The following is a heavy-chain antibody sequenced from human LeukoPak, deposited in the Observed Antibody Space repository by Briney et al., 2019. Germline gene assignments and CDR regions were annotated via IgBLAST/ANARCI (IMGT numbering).Heavy chain of an antibody. CDR2: ISYVGSL. Sequence: GGSLRLSCAASGFTFSSYAMSWVRQAPGKGLEWVSSISYVGSLYYADSVKGRFTMSRDNSKNTLYPQMNSLRAEGTAVYYCAKDGLGYAVDIWGQGTMVTVSS. J-gene: IGHJ3*02. CDR1: GFTFSSYA. D-gene: IGHD6-19*01. V-gene: IGHV3-23*01. CDR3: AKDGLGYAVDI.